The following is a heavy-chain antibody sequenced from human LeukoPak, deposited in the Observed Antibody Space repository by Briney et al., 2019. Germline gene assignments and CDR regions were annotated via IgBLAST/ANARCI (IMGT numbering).Heavy chain of an antibody. V-gene: IGHV4-59*10. CDR1: GGSFSGYY. D-gene: IGHD3-22*01. Sequence: SETLSLTCAVYGGSFSGYYWSWIRQPAGKGLEWIGRIYTSGSTNYNPSLKSRVTISVDTSKNQFSLKLSSVTAADTAVYYCARAPTISGYYENWFDPWGQGTLVTVSS. J-gene: IGHJ5*02. CDR3: ARAPTISGYYENWFDP. CDR2: IYTSGST.